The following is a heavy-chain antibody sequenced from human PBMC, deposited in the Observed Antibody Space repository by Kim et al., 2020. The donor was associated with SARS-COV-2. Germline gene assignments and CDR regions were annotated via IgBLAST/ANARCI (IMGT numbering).Heavy chain of an antibody. CDR3: TVDRGIAAAGTFDY. J-gene: IGHJ4*02. Sequence: GGSLRRSCTASGFTFGDYAMSWVRQAPGKGLEWVGFIRSKAYGGTTEYAASVKGRFTNSRDDSKSIAYLQMNSLKTEDTAVYYCTVDRGIAAAGTFDYWGQGTLVTVSS. V-gene: IGHV3-49*04. CDR2: IRSKAYGGTT. D-gene: IGHD6-13*01. CDR1: GFTFGDYA.